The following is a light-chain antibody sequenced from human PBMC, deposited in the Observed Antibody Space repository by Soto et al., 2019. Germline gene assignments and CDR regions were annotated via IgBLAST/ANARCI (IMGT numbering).Light chain of an antibody. J-gene: IGLJ1*01. CDR3: SSYATSSTLV. Sequence: QSVLTQPPSASGSPGQSVTISCTGTSSDVGRYNYVAWYQQHPGKAPKVLIFEVSNRPSGVSSRFSGSKSGNTASLNISGLQAEDEADYYCSSYATSSTLVFGTGTKLTVL. CDR1: SSDVGRYNY. CDR2: EVS. V-gene: IGLV2-14*01.